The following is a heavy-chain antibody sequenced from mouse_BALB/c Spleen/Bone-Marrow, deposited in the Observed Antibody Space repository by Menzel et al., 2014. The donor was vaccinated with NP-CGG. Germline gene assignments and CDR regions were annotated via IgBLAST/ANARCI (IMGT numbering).Heavy chain of an antibody. CDR1: GFTFXDLY. CDR3: ARDVGYGNYFVY. CDR2: SRNKAKYYTT. Sequence: EVKLMESGGGLVQPGDSLRLSCATSGFTFXDLYMEWVRQPPGKRLEWIAASRNKAKYYTTEYSASVKGRFIVSRDTSQSVLYLQMNALRAEDTAIYYCARDVGYGNYFVYWGQGTLVTVSA. D-gene: IGHD2-10*02. J-gene: IGHJ3*01. V-gene: IGHV7-1*02.